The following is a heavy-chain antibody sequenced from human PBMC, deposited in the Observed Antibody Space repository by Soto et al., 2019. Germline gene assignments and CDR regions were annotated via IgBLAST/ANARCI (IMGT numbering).Heavy chain of an antibody. CDR3: ARVDTALVHFGMDV. V-gene: IGHV3-7*01. CDR1: GFTFSSYW. J-gene: IGHJ6*02. D-gene: IGHD5-18*01. CDR2: IKQDGSEK. Sequence: GSLRLSCAASGFTFSSYWMSWVRQAPGKGLEWVANIKQDGSEKYYVDSVKGRFTISRDNAKNSLYLQMNSLRAEDTAVYYCARVDTALVHFGMDVWGQGTTVTVSS.